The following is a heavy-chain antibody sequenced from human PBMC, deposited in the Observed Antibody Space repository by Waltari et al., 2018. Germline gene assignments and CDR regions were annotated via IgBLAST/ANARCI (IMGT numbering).Heavy chain of an antibody. CDR2: ITSSGGDT. D-gene: IGHD2-2*01. V-gene: IGHV3-23*01. CDR1: GFSFTGYF. CDR3: AREKSSWLPTY. Sequence: EVQLLESGGGLVQPGGSLNLSCAASGFSFTGYFMSWVRQAPGKGLEWVAGITSSGGDTAYADSVKGRFTISRDNSNNTLFLQMSSLSAEDTAVYYCAREKSSWLPTYWGQGTLVTVSS. J-gene: IGHJ4*02.